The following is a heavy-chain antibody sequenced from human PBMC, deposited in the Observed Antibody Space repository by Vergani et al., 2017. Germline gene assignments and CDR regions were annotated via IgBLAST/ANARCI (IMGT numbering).Heavy chain of an antibody. J-gene: IGHJ5*02. CDR3: ARESSSSSRNWFDP. D-gene: IGHD6-13*01. CDR1: GFTFSSYW. CDR2: IKQDGSEK. Sequence: VQLVESGGGVVQPGGSLRLSCAASGFTFSSYWMSWVRQAPGKGLEWVANIKQDGSEKYYVDSVKGRFTISRDNAKNSLYLQMNSLRAEDTAVYYCARESSSSSRNWFDPWGEGTLVTVSS. V-gene: IGHV3-7*01.